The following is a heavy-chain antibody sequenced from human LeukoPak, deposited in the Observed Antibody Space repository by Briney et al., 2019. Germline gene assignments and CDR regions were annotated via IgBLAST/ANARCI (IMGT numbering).Heavy chain of an antibody. CDR1: GFTFSSYA. D-gene: IGHD2-8*01. CDR3: AREVVAVLPDASTNDY. V-gene: IGHV3-30*04. CDR2: ISYDGSDK. J-gene: IGHJ4*02. Sequence: GGSLRLSCAASGFTFSSYAMHWVRQAPGKGLEWVALISYDGSDKYYADTVEGRFTISRDNSRSTVHLQMNSLRTEDTAVYFCAREVVAVLPDASTNDYWGQGALVFVSS.